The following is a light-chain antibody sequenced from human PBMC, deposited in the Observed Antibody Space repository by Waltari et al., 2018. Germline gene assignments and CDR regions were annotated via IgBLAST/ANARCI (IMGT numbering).Light chain of an antibody. CDR1: QGISSY. CDR3: QQYYSYPRT. Sequence: AIRMAQSPSSFSASTDYRVTITCRASQGISSYLAWYQQKPGKAPKLLIYAASTLQSGVPSRFSGSGSGTDFTLTISCLQSEDFATYYCQQYYSYPRTFGQGTKVEIK. J-gene: IGKJ1*01. CDR2: AAS. V-gene: IGKV1-8*01.